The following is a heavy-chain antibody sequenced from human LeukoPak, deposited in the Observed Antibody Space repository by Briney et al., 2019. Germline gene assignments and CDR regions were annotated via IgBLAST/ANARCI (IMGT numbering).Heavy chain of an antibody. CDR2: IKPNSGDT. J-gene: IGHJ5*02. V-gene: IGHV1-2*02. D-gene: IGHD3-10*01. CDR3: ATNILVRDIINWFDP. CDR1: VYTFTDYY. Sequence: ASVKVSCKASVYTFTDYYMHWVRQAPGQGLEWMGWIKPNSGDTRSAQKFQGRVTMTRDTSISTAYMELSSLRYDDTAVYYCATNILVRDIINWFDPWGQGTLVTVSS.